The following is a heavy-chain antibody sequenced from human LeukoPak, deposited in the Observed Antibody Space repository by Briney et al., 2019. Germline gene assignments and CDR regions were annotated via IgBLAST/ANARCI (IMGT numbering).Heavy chain of an antibody. CDR3: ARGLTPDAFDI. CDR1: GVSFSGYY. Sequence: SETLSFTCAVYGVSFSGYYWSWLRQPPGKGLEWIGEINHSGSTNYNPSLKSRVTISGDTSKNQFSLKLSSVTAAETAVYYCARGLTPDAFDIWGQGTMVTVSS. J-gene: IGHJ3*02. V-gene: IGHV4-34*01. CDR2: INHSGST.